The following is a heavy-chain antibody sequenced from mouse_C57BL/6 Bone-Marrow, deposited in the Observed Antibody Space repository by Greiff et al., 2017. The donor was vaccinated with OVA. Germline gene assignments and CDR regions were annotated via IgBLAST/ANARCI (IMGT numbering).Heavy chain of an antibody. CDR3: ARNYGSSYDAMDY. D-gene: IGHD1-1*01. V-gene: IGHV3-8*01. Sequence: EVNVVESGPGLAKPSQTLSLTCSVTGYSITSDYWNWIRKFPGNKLEYMGYISYSGSTYYNPSLKSRISITRDTSKNQYYLQLNSVTTEDTATYYCARNYGSSYDAMDYWGQGTSVTVSS. CDR1: GYSITSDY. CDR2: ISYSGST. J-gene: IGHJ4*01.